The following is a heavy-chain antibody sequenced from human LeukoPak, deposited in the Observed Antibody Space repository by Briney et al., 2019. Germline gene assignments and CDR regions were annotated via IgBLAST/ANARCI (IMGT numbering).Heavy chain of an antibody. V-gene: IGHV3-49*04. Sequence: QSGGSLRLSCTASGFTFGDYAMSWVRQAPGKGLEWVGFIRSKAYGGTTEYAASVKGRFTISRDDSKSIAYLQMSSLKTEDTAVYYCTRAIPFDAFDIWGQGTMVTVSS. CDR3: TRAIPFDAFDI. J-gene: IGHJ3*02. CDR2: IRSKAYGGTT. CDR1: GFTFGDYA.